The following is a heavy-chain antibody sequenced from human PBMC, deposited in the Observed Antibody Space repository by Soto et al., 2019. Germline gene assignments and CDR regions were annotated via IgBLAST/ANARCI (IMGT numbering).Heavy chain of an antibody. Sequence: RRLSCAASGFTFSDYYMTWIRQAPGSGLEWVSYISSSSGTISYANSVKGRFTISRDNAQNSLYLQMTSLRAEDTAVYYCAGGTYRSRTDFDYWGQGTLVTVSS. CDR3: AGGTYRSRTDFDY. CDR2: ISSSSGTI. V-gene: IGHV3-11*01. CDR1: GFTFSDYY. D-gene: IGHD6-13*01. J-gene: IGHJ4*02.